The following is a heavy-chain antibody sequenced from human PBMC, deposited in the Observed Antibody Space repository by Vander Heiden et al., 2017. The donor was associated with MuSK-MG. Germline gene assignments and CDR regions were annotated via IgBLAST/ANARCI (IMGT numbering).Heavy chain of an antibody. CDR3: ARDPGAEEDYGDRPFDY. Sequence: QVQLQESGPGLVKPSGTLSLTCAVSGGSISSSNWWSWVRQPPGKGLEWIGEIYHSGSTNYNPSLKSRVTISVDKSKNQFSLKLSSVTAADTAVYYCARDPGAEEDYGDRPFDYWGQGTLVTVSS. D-gene: IGHD4-17*01. V-gene: IGHV4-4*02. CDR1: GGSISSSNW. J-gene: IGHJ4*02. CDR2: IYHSGST.